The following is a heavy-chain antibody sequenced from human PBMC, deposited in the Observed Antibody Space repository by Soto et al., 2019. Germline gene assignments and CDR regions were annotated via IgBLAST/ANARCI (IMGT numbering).Heavy chain of an antibody. Sequence: EVQLVESEGGLVKPGGSLRLSCAASGFTFSNYGMNWVRQAPGKGLEWVSFISSSSYIFYADSVKGRFTISRDNAKNSLYLQMNSLRAEDTAVYYCARDLGTVTTLGFQNWGQGTLVTVSS. J-gene: IGHJ1*01. D-gene: IGHD4-17*01. CDR2: ISSSSYI. CDR3: ARDLGTVTTLGFQN. CDR1: GFTFSNYG. V-gene: IGHV3-21*01.